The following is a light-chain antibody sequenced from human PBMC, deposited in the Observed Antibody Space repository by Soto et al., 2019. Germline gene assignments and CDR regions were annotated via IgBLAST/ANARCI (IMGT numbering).Light chain of an antibody. Sequence: RWTQSTYSLSASVGDRVTITCLASQGISSYLGWYQQKPGKAPNLLIYDASTLHSGVPSRFGGGGSGTDFTLTISSLQPEDFATYYCPQATVSPSPFAGGTKVAI. CDR1: QGISSY. J-gene: IGKJ4*01. CDR3: PQATVSPSP. V-gene: IGKV1-9*01. CDR2: DAS.